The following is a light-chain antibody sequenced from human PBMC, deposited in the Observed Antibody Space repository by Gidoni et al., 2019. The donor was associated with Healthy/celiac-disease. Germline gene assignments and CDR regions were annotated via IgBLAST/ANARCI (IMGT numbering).Light chain of an antibody. Sequence: QSVLTQPHSASGTPGQRVTISCSGSSSNIGSNYVYWYPQLPGTAPKLLIYSNNPRPSGVPARFSGSKSGTSASLAISGLRSEDEADYYCAAWDDSLSGVVFGGGTKLTVL. V-gene: IGLV1-47*02. CDR3: AAWDDSLSGVV. CDR1: SSNIGSNY. CDR2: SNN. J-gene: IGLJ2*01.